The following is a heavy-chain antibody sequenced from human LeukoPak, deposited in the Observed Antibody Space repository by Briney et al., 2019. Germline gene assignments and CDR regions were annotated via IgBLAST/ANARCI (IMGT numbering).Heavy chain of an antibody. CDR3: ARCYGSGRFDAFDI. D-gene: IGHD3-10*01. V-gene: IGHV4-59*08. Sequence: SETLSLTCTVSGGSINGYSWSWIRQPPGKGLEWIGNIYYTGSTNYNPSLKSRLTISVDTSKNQFSLKLSSVAAADTAVYFCARCYGSGRFDAFDIWGQGTLVTVSS. J-gene: IGHJ3*02. CDR1: GGSINGYS. CDR2: IYYTGST.